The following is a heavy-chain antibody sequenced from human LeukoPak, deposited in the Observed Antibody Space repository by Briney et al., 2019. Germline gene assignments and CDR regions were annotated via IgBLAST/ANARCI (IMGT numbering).Heavy chain of an antibody. V-gene: IGHV3-11*06. CDR1: GFTFSDYY. CDR2: ISSSSDYT. Sequence: GGSLRLSCAASGFTFSDYYMSWIRQAPGTGLEWVSYISSSSDYTNYADSVKGRFTISRDTASNSLYLQMNSLRAEGTAVYFCSGGTTGTWGFDYWGQGILVTVSS. D-gene: IGHD1-1*01. CDR3: SGGTTGTWGFDY. J-gene: IGHJ4*02.